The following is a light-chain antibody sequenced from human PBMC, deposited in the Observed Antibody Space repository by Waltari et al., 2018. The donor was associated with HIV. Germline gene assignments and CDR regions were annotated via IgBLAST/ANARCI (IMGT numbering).Light chain of an antibody. Sequence: SYVLTQPPSVSVAPGKTARITCEGDDIGSKGVHWYQQKSGQAPMLVIDYDSGRPSGIPERFSGSNSGNTATLTISRVEAGDEADYYCQVWSSSRDHPYVFGTATKVTVL. CDR2: YDS. CDR1: DIGSKG. J-gene: IGLJ1*01. V-gene: IGLV3-21*04. CDR3: QVWSSSRDHPYV.